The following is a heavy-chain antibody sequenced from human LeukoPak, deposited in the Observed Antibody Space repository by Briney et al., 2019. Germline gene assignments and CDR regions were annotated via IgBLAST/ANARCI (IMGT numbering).Heavy chain of an antibody. CDR1: GFTFSHYY. CDR2: ISSSSNYT. D-gene: IGHD5-12*01. CDR3: ARDPRQNMVATTGIDY. Sequence: GGSLRLSCAASGFTFSHYYMSWIREAPGKGLEWVSYISSSSNYTNYADSVKGRFTISRDNAKNSLYLQMNSLRAEDTAVYYCARDPRQNMVATTGIDYWGQGTLVTVSS. J-gene: IGHJ4*02. V-gene: IGHV3-11*05.